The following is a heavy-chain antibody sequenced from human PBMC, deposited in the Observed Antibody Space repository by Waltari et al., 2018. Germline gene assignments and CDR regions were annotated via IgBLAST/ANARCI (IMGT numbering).Heavy chain of an antibody. CDR2: IRYDGSNK. V-gene: IGHV3-30*02. J-gene: IGHJ4*02. CDR1: GFTFRSYG. CDR3: AKDQSSGWFYYFDY. Sequence: QVQLVESGGGVVQPGGSLRLSCAASGFTFRSYGMTWVRQAPGKGLEWVAFIRYDGSNKYYADSVKGRFTISRDNSKNTLYLQMNSLRAEDTAVYYCAKDQSSGWFYYFDYWGQGTLVTVSS. D-gene: IGHD6-19*01.